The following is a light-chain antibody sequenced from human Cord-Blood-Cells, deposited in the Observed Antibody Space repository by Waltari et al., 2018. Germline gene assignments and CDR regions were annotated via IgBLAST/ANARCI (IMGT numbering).Light chain of an antibody. CDR2: EVS. V-gene: IGLV2-23*02. CDR3: CSYAGSSTV. J-gene: IGLJ2*01. CDR1: SSAVGSYNL. Sequence: QSALPQPASVSGSPGQSITISCTGTSSAVGSYNLVSWYQQHPGKAPKLMIYEVSKRPSGVSNRFSGSKSGNTASLTISGLQAEDEADYYCCSYAGSSTVFGGGTKLTVL.